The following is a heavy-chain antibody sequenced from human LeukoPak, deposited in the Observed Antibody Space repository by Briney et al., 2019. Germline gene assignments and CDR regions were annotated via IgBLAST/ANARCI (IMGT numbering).Heavy chain of an antibody. CDR2: IYHSGST. D-gene: IGHD3-16*01. V-gene: IGHV4-30-2*01. CDR3: ARVPGGGGFDY. J-gene: IGHJ4*02. CDR1: GGSISSGGYS. Sequence: SETLSLTCAVSGGSISSGGYSWSWIRQPPGKGLEWIGYIYHSGSTYYNPSLKSRVTISVDRSKNQFSLKLSSVTAADTAVYYCARVPGGGGFDYWGQGTLVTVSS.